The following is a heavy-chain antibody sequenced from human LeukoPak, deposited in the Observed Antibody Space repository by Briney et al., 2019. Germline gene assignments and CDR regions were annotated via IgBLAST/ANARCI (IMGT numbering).Heavy chain of an antibody. V-gene: IGHV3-7*03. CDR3: ASGGHLDY. CDR1: GITFSRFW. D-gene: IGHD3-16*01. Sequence: PGVSLRHSCAASGITFSRFWMSWVRQAPGKGLQWVANINQDGSEKHYVDSVKGRFTISRDNAENSLYLQMNSLRAEDTAVYYCASGGHLDYWGQGALVTVAS. J-gene: IGHJ4*02. CDR2: INQDGSEK.